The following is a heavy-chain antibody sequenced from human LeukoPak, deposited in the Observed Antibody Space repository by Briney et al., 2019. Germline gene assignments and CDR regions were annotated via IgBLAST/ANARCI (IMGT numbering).Heavy chain of an antibody. D-gene: IGHD1-26*01. CDR3: AKAWFLGVGANYFDY. Sequence: QPGRSLRLSCAASGFTFSSYGMHCVRQAPGKGLEWVAVISYDGSNKYYADSVKGRFTISRDNSKNTLYLQMNSLRAEDTAVYYCAKAWFLGVGANYFDYWGQGTLVTVSS. CDR1: GFTFSSYG. V-gene: IGHV3-30*18. J-gene: IGHJ4*02. CDR2: ISYDGSNK.